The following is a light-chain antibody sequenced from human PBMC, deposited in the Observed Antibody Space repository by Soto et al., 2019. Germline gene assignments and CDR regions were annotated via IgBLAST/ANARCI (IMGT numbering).Light chain of an antibody. CDR2: AAS. J-gene: IGKJ1*01. CDR1: QSISSY. V-gene: IGKV1-39*01. Sequence: DIQMTQSPSSLSASVGDRVTITCRASQSISSYLNWYQQKPGKAPKLLIYAASSLQSGVPSRFSGSGSGTDFTLTICSLQPEDFATYYGQLSYSTPQTFGQGTKVEIK. CDR3: QLSYSTPQT.